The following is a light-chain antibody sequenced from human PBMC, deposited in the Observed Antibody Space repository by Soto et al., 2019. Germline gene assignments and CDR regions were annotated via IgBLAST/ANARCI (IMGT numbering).Light chain of an antibody. CDR1: SSNIGSNY. Sequence: QSVLTQPPSASGTPGQRVTISCSGSSSNIGSNYVYWYQQLLGTAPKLLIYRNNQRPSGVPDRFSGSKSGTSASLAISGLRCEDEAHYYCAAWDDSLSVVVFGGGTKVTVL. CDR3: AAWDDSLSVVV. J-gene: IGLJ2*01. V-gene: IGLV1-47*01. CDR2: RNN.